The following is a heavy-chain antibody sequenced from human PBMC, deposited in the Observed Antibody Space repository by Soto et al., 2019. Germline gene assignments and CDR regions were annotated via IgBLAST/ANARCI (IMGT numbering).Heavy chain of an antibody. CDR3: ARTPLGSGWDNWFDP. V-gene: IGHV2-26*01. Sequence: QVTLKESGPVLVKPTETLTLTCTVSGFSLSNARMGVSWIRQPPGKALEWLAHIFSNDEKSYSTSLKSRLTISKDTSKSQVVLIMTNMDPVDTATYYCARTPLGSGWDNWFDPWGQGTLVTVSS. D-gene: IGHD6-19*01. J-gene: IGHJ5*02. CDR2: IFSNDEK. CDR1: GFSLSNARMG.